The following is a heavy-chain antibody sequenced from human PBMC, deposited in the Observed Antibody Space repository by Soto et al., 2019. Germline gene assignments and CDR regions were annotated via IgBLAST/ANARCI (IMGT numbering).Heavy chain of an antibody. CDR1: GYTFTSYD. D-gene: IGHD3-16*01. CDR3: ARGRITFGGVILDPYYYYMDV. J-gene: IGHJ6*03. Sequence: GASVQVSCKASGYTFTSYDINWVRQATGQGLEWMGWMNPNSGNTGYAQKFQGRVTMTRNTSISTAYMELSSLRSEDTAVYYCARGRITFGGVILDPYYYYMDVWGKGTTVTVSS. CDR2: MNPNSGNT. V-gene: IGHV1-8*01.